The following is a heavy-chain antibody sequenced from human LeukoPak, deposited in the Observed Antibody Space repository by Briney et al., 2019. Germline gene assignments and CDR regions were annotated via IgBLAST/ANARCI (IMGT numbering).Heavy chain of an antibody. J-gene: IGHJ5*02. D-gene: IGHD2-2*01. CDR3: ARFYCISTSCQYNWFDP. V-gene: IGHV1-2*02. CDR1: GYTFTGYY. Sequence: ASVKVSCKASGYTFTGYYMHWVRQAPGQGLEWMGWINPNSGGTNYAQKFQGRVTMTRDTSISTAYMELSRLTSDDTAVYCCARFYCISTSCQYNWFDPWGQGTLVTVSS. CDR2: INPNSGGT.